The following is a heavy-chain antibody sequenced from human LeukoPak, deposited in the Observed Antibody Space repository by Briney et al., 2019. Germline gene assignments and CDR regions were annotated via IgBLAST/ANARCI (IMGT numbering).Heavy chain of an antibody. J-gene: IGHJ4*02. CDR2: IYSGGSK. V-gene: IGHV3-53*05. D-gene: IGHD6-13*01. CDR3: ARDTPGIAASVNGG. Sequence: TGGSLRLSCTASGFTVGNNYMNWVRQAPGKGLEWVSLIYSGGSKYYADSVKGRFTISRDNSKNTLYLQMNSLRAEDTAVYYCARDTPGIAASVNGGWGQGTLVTVSS. CDR1: GFTVGNNY.